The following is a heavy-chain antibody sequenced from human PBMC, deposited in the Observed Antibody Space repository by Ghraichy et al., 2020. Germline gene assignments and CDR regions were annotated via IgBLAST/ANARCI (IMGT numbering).Heavy chain of an antibody. CDR1: GGSISSYY. CDR2: IYYSGST. Sequence: SQTLSLTCTVSGGSISSYYWSWIRQPPGKGLEWIGYIYYSGSTNYNPSLKSRVTISVDTSKNQFSLKLSSVTAADTAVYYCARVTYYYDSSGYRDYYYGMDVWGQGTTVTVSS. D-gene: IGHD3-22*01. V-gene: IGHV4-59*01. J-gene: IGHJ6*02. CDR3: ARVTYYYDSSGYRDYYYGMDV.